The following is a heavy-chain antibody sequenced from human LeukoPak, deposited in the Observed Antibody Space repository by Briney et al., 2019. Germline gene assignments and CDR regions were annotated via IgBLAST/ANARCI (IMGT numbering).Heavy chain of an antibody. Sequence: GGSLRLSCAASGFTFSSYSMNWVRQAPGKGLEWVSSISSSSSYIYYADSVKGRFTISRDNAMNSLYLQMNSLRAEDTAVYYCARDLADYDYVWGSYREGYYFDYWGQGTLVTVSS. V-gene: IGHV3-21*01. CDR2: ISSSSSYI. J-gene: IGHJ4*02. D-gene: IGHD3-16*02. CDR1: GFTFSSYS. CDR3: ARDLADYDYVWGSYREGYYFDY.